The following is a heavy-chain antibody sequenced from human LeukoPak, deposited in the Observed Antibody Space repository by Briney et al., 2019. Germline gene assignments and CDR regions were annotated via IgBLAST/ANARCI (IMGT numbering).Heavy chain of an antibody. Sequence: SETLSLTCAVYGGSFSGYYWSWIRQPPGKGLEWIGEINHSGSTNYNPSLKSRVTISVDTSKNQFSLKLSSVTAADTAMYYCARGTRINYFDYWGQGTLVTVSS. D-gene: IGHD2/OR15-2a*01. CDR1: GGSFSGYY. V-gene: IGHV4-34*01. CDR3: ARGTRINYFDY. J-gene: IGHJ4*02. CDR2: INHSGST.